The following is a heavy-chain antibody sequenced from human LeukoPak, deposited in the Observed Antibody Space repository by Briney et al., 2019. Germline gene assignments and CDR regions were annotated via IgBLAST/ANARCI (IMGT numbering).Heavy chain of an antibody. V-gene: IGHV3-43*02. D-gene: IGHD5-12*01. CDR1: GFTFDDYA. J-gene: IGHJ6*02. CDR2: ISGDGGST. CDR3: AKDIRGYDFPYYYHGMDV. Sequence: GGSLRLSCAASGFTFDDYAMHWVRQAPGKGLEWVSLISGDGGSTYYADSVKGRFTISRDNSKNSLYLQMNSLRTEDTALYYCAKDIRGYDFPYYYHGMDVWGQGTTVTVSS.